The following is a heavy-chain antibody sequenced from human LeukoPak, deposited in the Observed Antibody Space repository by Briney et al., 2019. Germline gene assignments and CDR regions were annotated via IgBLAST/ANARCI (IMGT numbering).Heavy chain of an antibody. CDR3: AKKGQRPGIAVAGTFDY. Sequence: PGGSLRLSCAASGFPLRRYAMSWVRQAPGKGLEWVSGISGSGGSTYYADSVKGRFTISRDNSKNTLYLQMNSLRAEDTAVYYCAKKGQRPGIAVAGTFDYWGQGTLVTVSS. D-gene: IGHD6-19*01. J-gene: IGHJ4*02. V-gene: IGHV3-23*01. CDR2: ISGSGGST. CDR1: GFPLRRYA.